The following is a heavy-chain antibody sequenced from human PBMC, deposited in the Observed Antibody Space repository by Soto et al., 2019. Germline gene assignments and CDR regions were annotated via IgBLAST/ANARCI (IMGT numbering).Heavy chain of an antibody. Sequence: QVQVQESGPGLVKPSQTLSLKCSVSGGSIGSRDYYWSWIRQHPEKGLEWIGSIYYNGNTDYNPSLRGRLTISIDTSMNELSLKLTSGTAADTAVYYCARDKGGAALKGSGMDVWGQGTTVTVS. CDR3: ARDKGGAALKGSGMDV. CDR1: GGSIGSRDYY. D-gene: IGHD3-10*01. J-gene: IGHJ6*02. V-gene: IGHV4-31*02. CDR2: IYYNGNT.